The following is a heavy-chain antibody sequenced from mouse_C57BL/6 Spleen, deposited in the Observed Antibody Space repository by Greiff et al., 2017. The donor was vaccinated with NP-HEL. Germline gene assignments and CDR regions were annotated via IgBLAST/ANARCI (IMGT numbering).Heavy chain of an antibody. D-gene: IGHD1-1*01. J-gene: IGHJ4*01. CDR3: ARDYYGSSYAMDY. CDR1: GYAFSSSW. CDR2: IYPGDGDT. Sequence: VQLQQSGPELVKPGASVKISCKASGYAFSSSWMNWVKQRPGKGLEWIGRIYPGDGDTNYNGKFKGKATLTGDKSSSTAYMQLSSLTSEDSAVYFCARDYYGSSYAMDYWGQGTSVTVSS. V-gene: IGHV1-82*01.